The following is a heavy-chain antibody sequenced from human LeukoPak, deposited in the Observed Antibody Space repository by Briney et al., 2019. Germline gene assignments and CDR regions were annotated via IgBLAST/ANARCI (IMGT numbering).Heavy chain of an antibody. CDR3: ARRYGCSGGSCYQGDWFDP. J-gene: IGHJ5*02. V-gene: IGHV4-34*01. Sequence: SETLSLTCAVYGRSFSGYYWSWIRQPPGKGLEWIGEINHSGSTNYNPSLKSRVTISVDTSKNQFSLKLSSVTAADTAVYYCARRYGCSGGSCYQGDWFDPWGQGTLVTVSS. CDR2: INHSGST. D-gene: IGHD2-15*01. CDR1: GRSFSGYY.